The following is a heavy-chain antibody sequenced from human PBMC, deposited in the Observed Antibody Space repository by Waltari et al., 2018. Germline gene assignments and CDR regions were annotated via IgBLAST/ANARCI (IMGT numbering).Heavy chain of an antibody. D-gene: IGHD6-19*01. CDR2: IFPVDSDT. CDR3: ARRGDSSGWFAFDY. V-gene: IGHV5-51*03. Sequence: EVQLVQSGAEVKKPGESLKISCKGSGYSFTSYWIGWVRQMPGKGLEGLGIIFPVDSDTSYSPSFQCQVTISADKSISTAYLQWSSLKASDTAMYYCARRGDSSGWFAFDYWGQGTLVTVSS. CDR1: GYSFTSYW. J-gene: IGHJ4*02.